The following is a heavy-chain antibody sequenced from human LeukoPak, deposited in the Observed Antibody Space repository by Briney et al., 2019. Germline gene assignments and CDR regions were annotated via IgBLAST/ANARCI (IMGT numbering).Heavy chain of an antibody. J-gene: IGHJ4*02. CDR2: ISSSSSYI. CDR1: GFTFSSYS. Sequence: GGSLRLSCAASGFTFSSYSMNWVRQAPGKGLEWVSSISSSSSYIYYADSVKGRFTISRDNSKNSLYLQINSLRTEDTALYYCAKEGHGGDFDYWGQGTLVTVSS. D-gene: IGHD3-16*01. CDR3: AKEGHGGDFDY. V-gene: IGHV3-21*04.